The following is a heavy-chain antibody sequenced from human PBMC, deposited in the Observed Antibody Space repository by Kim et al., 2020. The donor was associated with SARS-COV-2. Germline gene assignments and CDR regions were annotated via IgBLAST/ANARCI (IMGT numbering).Heavy chain of an antibody. D-gene: IGHD3-22*01. CDR2: IRSKAYGGTT. V-gene: IGHV3-49*03. Sequence: GGSLRLSCTASGFTFGDYAMSWFRQAPGKGLEWVGFIRSKAYGGTTEYAASVKGRFTISRDDSKSIAYLQMNSLKTEDTAVYYCTRAGYDSSGYRVSYFDYWGQGTLVTVSS. CDR1: GFTFGDYA. J-gene: IGHJ4*02. CDR3: TRAGYDSSGYRVSYFDY.